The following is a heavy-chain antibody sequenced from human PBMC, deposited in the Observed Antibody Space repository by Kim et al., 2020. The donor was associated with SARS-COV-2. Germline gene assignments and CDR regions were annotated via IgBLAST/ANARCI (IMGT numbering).Heavy chain of an antibody. J-gene: IGHJ4*02. CDR1: GYSFTTYW. V-gene: IGHV5-51*01. CDR2: IYPGDSDS. D-gene: IGHD6-19*01. Sequence: GESLKISCQGSGYSFTTYWIGWVRQVPGKGLEWMGIIYPGDSDSRYSPSFQGQVTISVDKSIYTAYLQWSSLKASDTAMYYCARLQQWLATSPFDYWGQGTLVTVSS. CDR3: ARLQQWLATSPFDY.